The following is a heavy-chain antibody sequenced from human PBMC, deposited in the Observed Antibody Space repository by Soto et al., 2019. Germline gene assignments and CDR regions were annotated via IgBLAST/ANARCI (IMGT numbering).Heavy chain of an antibody. D-gene: IGHD4-17*01. Sequence: EVQLVESGGGLVQPGGSLRLSCAASGFSFSSYWMHWVRQAPGKGLVWVSRISTDGTSTSYAESVQGRLTISRDNTKNALYRQRNSLRVDDTAVYYCTGGGTVTSRGGLFDWWGEGVPVTVSS. CDR1: GFSFSSYW. CDR3: TGGGTVTSRGGLFDW. J-gene: IGHJ4*02. V-gene: IGHV3-74*01. CDR2: ISTDGTST.